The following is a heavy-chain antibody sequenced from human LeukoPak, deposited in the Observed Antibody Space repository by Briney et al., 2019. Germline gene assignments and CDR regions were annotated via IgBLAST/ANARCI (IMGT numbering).Heavy chain of an antibody. J-gene: IGHJ2*01. Sequence: RASVKVSCKASGFIFTEYHLLWVRQAPGQGLEWMGWISPDQGGTNYAQRFQGRVTVTRDTSINTAYMELSRLTTDDTAVYYCARSRRAVSETFYWYFDLWGRGTLVTVSS. CDR2: ISPDQGGT. CDR3: ARSRRAVSETFYWYFDL. CDR1: GFIFTEYH. D-gene: IGHD6-19*01. V-gene: IGHV1-2*02.